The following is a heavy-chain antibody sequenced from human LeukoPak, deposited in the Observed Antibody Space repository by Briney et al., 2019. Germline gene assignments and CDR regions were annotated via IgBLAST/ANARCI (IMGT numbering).Heavy chain of an antibody. Sequence: GRSLRLSCAASGFTFSSYGMHWVRQAPGKGLEWVAVISYDGSNKYYADSVKGRFTISRDNSKNTLYLQMNSLRVEDTAVYYCANWPHDAFDIWGQGTMVTVSS. J-gene: IGHJ3*02. CDR1: GFTFSSYG. CDR3: ANWPHDAFDI. V-gene: IGHV3-30*18. CDR2: ISYDGSNK.